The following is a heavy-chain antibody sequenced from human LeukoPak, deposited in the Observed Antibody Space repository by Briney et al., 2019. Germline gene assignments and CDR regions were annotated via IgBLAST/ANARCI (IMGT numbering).Heavy chain of an antibody. CDR2: IIPILGIA. D-gene: IGHD2-8*02. CDR3: ARDPAEPGGPEPYGMDV. CDR1: GGTFSSYA. Sequence: SVKVSCKASGGTFSSYAISWVRQAPGQGLEWMGRIIPILGIANCAQKFQGRVTITADKSTSTAYMELSSLRSEDTAVYYCARDPAEPGGPEPYGMDVWGQGTTVTVSS. V-gene: IGHV1-69*04. J-gene: IGHJ6*02.